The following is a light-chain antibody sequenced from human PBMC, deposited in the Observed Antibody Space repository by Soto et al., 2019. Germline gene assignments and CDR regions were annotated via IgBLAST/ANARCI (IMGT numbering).Light chain of an antibody. CDR3: CSYAGSSTMV. V-gene: IGLV2-11*01. CDR1: SSDVGSYNH. CDR2: DVS. Sequence: QSVLTQPRSVSGSPGQSVTISCTGTSSDVGSYNHVSWYQQHPGKAPKLVIYDVSKRPSGVSNRFSGSKSGNTASLTISGLQAEDEADYYCCSYAGSSTMVFGTGTKVTVL. J-gene: IGLJ1*01.